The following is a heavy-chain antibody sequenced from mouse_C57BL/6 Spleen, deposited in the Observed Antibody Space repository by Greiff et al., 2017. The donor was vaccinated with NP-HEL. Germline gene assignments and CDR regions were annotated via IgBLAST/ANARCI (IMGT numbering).Heavy chain of an antibody. V-gene: IGHV2-5*01. CDR3: AKNIDGYWGFAY. CDR1: GFSLTSYG. J-gene: IGHJ3*01. D-gene: IGHD2-3*01. CDR2: IWRGGST. Sequence: VKLVESGPGLVQPSQSLSITCTVSGFSLTSYGVHWVRQSPGKGLEWLGVIWRGGSTDYNAAFMSRLSITKDNSKSQVFFKMNSLQADDTAIYYCAKNIDGYWGFAYWGQGTLVTVSA.